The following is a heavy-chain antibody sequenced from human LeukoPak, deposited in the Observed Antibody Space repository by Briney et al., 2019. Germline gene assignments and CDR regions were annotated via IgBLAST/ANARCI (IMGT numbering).Heavy chain of an antibody. CDR3: ARGGLGGGSDAFDL. D-gene: IGHD3-16*01. CDR1: GYTFTDSL. CDR2: IHRNDGGT. Sequence: GASVKVSCTASGYTFTDSLLHWVRQAPGQGLEWMAWIHRNDGGTYSAQKFQGRVTTARDTSINTAYMELSGLTSDDTAVYYCARGGLGGGSDAFDLWGQGTMVIVSS. J-gene: IGHJ3*01. V-gene: IGHV1-2*02.